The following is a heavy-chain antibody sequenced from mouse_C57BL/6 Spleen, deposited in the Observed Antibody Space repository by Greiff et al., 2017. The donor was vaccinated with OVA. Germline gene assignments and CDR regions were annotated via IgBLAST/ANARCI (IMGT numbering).Heavy chain of an antibody. D-gene: IGHD2-4*01. CDR1: GFSLTSYA. CDR2: IWTGGGT. J-gene: IGHJ4*01. CDR3: ARYEYDEGYAMDY. V-gene: IGHV2-9-1*01. Sequence: QVQLQQSGPGLVAPSQSLSITCTVSGFSLTSYAISWVRQPPGKGLEWLGVIWTGGGTNYNSALKSRLSISKDNSKSQVFLKMNSLQTDDTARYYCARYEYDEGYAMDYWGQGTSVTVSS.